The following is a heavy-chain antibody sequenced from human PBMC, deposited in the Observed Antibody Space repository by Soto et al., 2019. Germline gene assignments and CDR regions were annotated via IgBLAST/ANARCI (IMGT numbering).Heavy chain of an antibody. CDR2: ISWNSGSI. J-gene: IGHJ4*02. V-gene: IGHV3-9*01. CDR3: AKDTNLRLRYPYFDY. Sequence: LGLSWAASGFTFDDYAMHWVRQAPGEGLEWVSGISWNSGSIGYADSGKGRFTLSSDNGKNSLYLQMNSLRDEDTALYYCAKDTNLRLRYPYFDYWGQGTLVPVSS. CDR1: GFTFDDYA. D-gene: IGHD3-16*02.